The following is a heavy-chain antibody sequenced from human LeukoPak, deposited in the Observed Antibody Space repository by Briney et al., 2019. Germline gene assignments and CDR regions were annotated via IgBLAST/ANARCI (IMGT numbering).Heavy chain of an antibody. J-gene: IGHJ4*02. D-gene: IGHD3-9*01. CDR3: TRGFDISDY. V-gene: IGHV3-7*01. CDR2: IKQDGSEK. Sequence: GGPLRLSCAVSGFTFSSYWMSWFRQAPGRGLEWVANIKQDGSEKLYVESVKGRFTISRDNARNSLYLQMNSLRVEDTAMYYCTRGFDISDYWGQGTVVTVSS. CDR1: GFTFSSYW.